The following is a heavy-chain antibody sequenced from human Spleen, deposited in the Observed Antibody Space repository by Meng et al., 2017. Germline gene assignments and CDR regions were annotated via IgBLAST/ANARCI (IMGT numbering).Heavy chain of an antibody. CDR1: GGSISSSSYY. D-gene: IGHD6-19*01. CDR3: ARDNLRTSGWSDY. V-gene: IGHV4-39*07. CDR2: IYYSGST. J-gene: IGHJ4*02. Sequence: SETLSLTCTVSGGSISSSSYYWGWIRQPPGKGLEWIGSIYYSGSTYYSPSLKSRVTISVDTSKNQFSLKLSSVTAADTAVYYCARDNLRTSGWSDYWGQGTLVTVSS.